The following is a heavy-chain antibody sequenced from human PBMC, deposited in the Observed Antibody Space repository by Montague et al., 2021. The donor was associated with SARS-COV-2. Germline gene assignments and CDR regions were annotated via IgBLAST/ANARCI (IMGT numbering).Heavy chain of an antibody. J-gene: IGHJ6*02. V-gene: IGHV4-4*07. CDR2: IYASGGT. D-gene: IGHD2-2*01. Sequence: SETLSLTCSVSGEPISGFFWNWIRQPAGKGLEWIGRIYASGGTDXNPSLESRVTMSVDTSKNQLSLKLSSVTAADTAVYYRTREGYQVLWSDYYYYGMDVWGQGTTVTVSS. CDR1: GEPISGFF. CDR3: TREGYQVLWSDYYYYGMDV.